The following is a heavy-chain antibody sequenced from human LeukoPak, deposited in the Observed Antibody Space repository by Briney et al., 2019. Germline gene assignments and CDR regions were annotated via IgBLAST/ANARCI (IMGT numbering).Heavy chain of an antibody. CDR1: GFTFSTYW. CDR2: IKSDGGT. Sequence: GGSLRLSCEASGFTFSTYWMHWVRQAPGKGLVWVSRIKSDGGTNYADSVKGRFTISRDNAKKTVSLQMNSLRPEDTGVYYCARAPSEIGGYYPEYFRHWGQGTLVTVSS. V-gene: IGHV3-74*01. J-gene: IGHJ1*01. D-gene: IGHD3-22*01. CDR3: ARAPSEIGGYYPEYFRH.